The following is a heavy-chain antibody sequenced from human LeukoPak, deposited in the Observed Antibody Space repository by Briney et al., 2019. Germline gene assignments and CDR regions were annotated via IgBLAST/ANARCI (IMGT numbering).Heavy chain of an antibody. Sequence: ASVKVSCKASGYTFTSYYMHWVRQAPGQGLEWMGIINPSGGSTSYAQKFQGRVTMTRDTSTSTVYMELSSLRSEDTAVYYCARDAAPTIFGVVTLDYWGQGTLVTVSS. CDR3: ARDAAPTIFGVVTLDY. CDR2: INPSGGST. D-gene: IGHD3-3*01. CDR1: GYTFTSYY. V-gene: IGHV1-46*01. J-gene: IGHJ4*02.